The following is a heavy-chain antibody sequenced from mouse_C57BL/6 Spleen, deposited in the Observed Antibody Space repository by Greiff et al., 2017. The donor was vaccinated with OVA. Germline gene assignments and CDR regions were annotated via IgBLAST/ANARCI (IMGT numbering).Heavy chain of an antibody. Sequence: VQLQQSGAELARPGASVKMSCKASGYTFTSYTMHWVKQRPGQGLEWIGYINPSSGYTKYNQKFKDKATLTADKSSSTAYMQLSRLTSEDSAVYYCARNYYGSSDVWGTGTTVTVSS. J-gene: IGHJ1*03. CDR2: INPSSGYT. CDR3: ARNYYGSSDV. V-gene: IGHV1-4*01. CDR1: GYTFTSYT. D-gene: IGHD1-1*01.